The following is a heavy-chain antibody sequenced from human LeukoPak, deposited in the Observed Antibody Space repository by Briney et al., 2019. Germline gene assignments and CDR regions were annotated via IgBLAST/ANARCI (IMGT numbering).Heavy chain of an antibody. V-gene: IGHV4-39*01. CDR1: GSSISSASYY. J-gene: IGHJ3*02. CDR2: IYYSGST. CDR3: ARTLSGSSDAFDI. Sequence: PSETLSLTXTVSGSSISSASYYWVWIRQPPGKGLELIGNIYYSGSTYYNPSLKSRVTISVDTSKNQFSLKLSSVTAADTAVYYCARTLSGSSDAFDIWGQGTMVTVSS. D-gene: IGHD1-26*01.